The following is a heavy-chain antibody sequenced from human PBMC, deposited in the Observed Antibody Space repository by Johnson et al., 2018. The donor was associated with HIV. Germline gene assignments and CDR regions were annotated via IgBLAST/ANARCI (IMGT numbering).Heavy chain of an antibody. D-gene: IGHD2-8*01. CDR3: ARPGVYYAAFDI. Sequence: QMQLVESGGGVVQPGRSLRLSCAASGFTFSSYAMHWVRQAPGKGLEWVSVIYSGGSTYYADSVKGRFTISRDNSKNTLYLQMNSLRAEDTAVYYCARPGVYYAAFDIWGQGTMVTVSS. J-gene: IGHJ3*02. V-gene: IGHV3-NL1*01. CDR1: GFTFSSYA. CDR2: IYSGGST.